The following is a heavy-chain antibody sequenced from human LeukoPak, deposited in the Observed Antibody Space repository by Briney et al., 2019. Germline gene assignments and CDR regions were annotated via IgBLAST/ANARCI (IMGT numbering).Heavy chain of an antibody. CDR3: ARQSRNGSKTRGYFFDY. V-gene: IGHV5-51*01. J-gene: IGHJ4*02. Sequence: GESLKISCQVSGYIFTHYWISWVRHMPGKGLEPMGIIYPGNADTTYSPSFQSQVTISVDKSISAVYLQWSSLKASDTAMYYCARQSRNGSKTRGYFFDYWGQGTLGTLSS. CDR2: IYPGNADT. CDR1: GYIFTHYW. D-gene: IGHD3-10*01.